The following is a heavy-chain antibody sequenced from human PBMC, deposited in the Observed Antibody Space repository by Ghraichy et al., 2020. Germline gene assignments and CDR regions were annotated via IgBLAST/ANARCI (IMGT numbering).Heavy chain of an antibody. CDR3: ARLGSGSFKD. CDR2: IFYSGST. CDR1: GGSISTYY. D-gene: IGHD3-10*01. V-gene: IGHV4-59*01. J-gene: IGHJ4*02. Sequence: SQTLSLTCTVSGGSISTYYWSWIRQPPGKGLEWIGYIFYSGSTNYNPSLKSPVTISIDTSKNQFSLKLSSVTAADAAVYYCARLGSGSFKDWGQGTLVTVSS.